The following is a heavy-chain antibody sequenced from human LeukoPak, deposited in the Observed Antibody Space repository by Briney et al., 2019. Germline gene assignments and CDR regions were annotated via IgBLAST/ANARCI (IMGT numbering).Heavy chain of an antibody. D-gene: IGHD3-22*01. CDR3: ARQSGHYYDSNKYWFNWFDS. Sequence: SETLSLTCTVAGDSISPYYWGWIRQPPGKGLEWIGYISYSGTTIYNPSLKSQAIISLETSKSQFFLNLSPVTAADTAIYYCARQSGHYYDSNKYWFNWFDSWGQGTLVTVSS. V-gene: IGHV4-59*08. J-gene: IGHJ5*01. CDR2: ISYSGTT. CDR1: GDSISPYY.